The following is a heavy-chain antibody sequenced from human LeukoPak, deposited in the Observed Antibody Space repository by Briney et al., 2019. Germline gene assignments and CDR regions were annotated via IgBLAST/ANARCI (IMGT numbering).Heavy chain of an antibody. J-gene: IGHJ4*02. CDR2: FDPYSGGT. V-gene: IGHV1-2*02. Sequence: SVRFSSKASGYTFAAYYMHWVRQAPAQELESMGGFDPYSGGTNYAQNFQARVTMTRDTSISPAYMKLTRLSSDDTGVYYCARLHSSGDNFWGQGTLVTVSS. CDR3: ARLHSSGDNF. D-gene: IGHD6-19*01. CDR1: GYTFAAYY.